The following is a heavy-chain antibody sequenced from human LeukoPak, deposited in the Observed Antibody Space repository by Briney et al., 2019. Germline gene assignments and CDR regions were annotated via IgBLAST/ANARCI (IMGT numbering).Heavy chain of an antibody. Sequence: GGSLRLSCAASGFTFSSYGMHWVRQAPGKGLEWVAVISYDGSNKYYADSVKGRFTISRDNSKNTLYLQMNSLRAEDTAVYYCAKEGYCSSTSCSGGIDYWGQGTLVTVSS. D-gene: IGHD2-2*01. CDR1: GFTFSSYG. CDR3: AKEGYCSSTSCSGGIDY. J-gene: IGHJ4*02. CDR2: ISYDGSNK. V-gene: IGHV3-30*18.